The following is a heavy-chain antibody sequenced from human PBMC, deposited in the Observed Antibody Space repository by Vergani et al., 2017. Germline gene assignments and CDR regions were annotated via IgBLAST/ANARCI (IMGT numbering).Heavy chain of an antibody. V-gene: IGHV1-69*15. J-gene: IGHJ2*01. Sequence: QVQLVQSGAEVKKPGSSVKVSCKASGGSFKNSAFSWVRQVPGQGLEWVGRIITFFGTTDYAQTFQGRFTIIADDFTKTVDMQLSNLRSEDTAVYYCAGDCPGGGDYCSAGWYFDLWGRGTLVTVSS. CDR1: GGSFKNSA. CDR3: AGDCPGGGDYCSAGWYFDL. D-gene: IGHD2-21*02. CDR2: IITFFGTT.